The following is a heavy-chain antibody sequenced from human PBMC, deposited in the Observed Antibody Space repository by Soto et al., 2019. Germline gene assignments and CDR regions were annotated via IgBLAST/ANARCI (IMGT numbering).Heavy chain of an antibody. V-gene: IGHV3-30*18. CDR3: AKDGSNNVDY. CDR2: MSYDGSNE. CDR1: GFTFSHYA. D-gene: IGHD1-26*01. J-gene: IGHJ4*02. Sequence: QVQLVESGGGVVQPGRSLRLSCAASGFTFSHYAMHWVRQAPGKGLEWVALMSYDGSNEYYADSVKGRFTISRDNSKNTLYLQMNSLRAEDTAVYYCAKDGSNNVDYWGQGTLVTVSS.